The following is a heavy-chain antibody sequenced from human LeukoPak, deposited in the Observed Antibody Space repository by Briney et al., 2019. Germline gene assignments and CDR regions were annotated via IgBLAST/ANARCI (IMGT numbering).Heavy chain of an antibody. CDR1: GGSISSYY. J-gene: IGHJ3*02. CDR3: ASLEDYDAFDI. Sequence: SETLSLTCTVSGGSISSYYWSWIRQPPGKGLEWIGYIYYSGSTNSNPSLKSRVTISVDTSKNQFSLKLSSVTAADTAVYYCASLEDYDAFDIWGQGTMVTVSS. D-gene: IGHD1-1*01. V-gene: IGHV4-59*08. CDR2: IYYSGST.